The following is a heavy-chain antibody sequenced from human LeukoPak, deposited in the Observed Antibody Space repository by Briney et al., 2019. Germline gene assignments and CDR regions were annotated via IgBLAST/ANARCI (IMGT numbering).Heavy chain of an antibody. CDR2: ISGSGGST. D-gene: IGHD3-3*01. Sequence: GGSLRLSCAASGFTFSSYAMSWVRQAPGKGLEWVSAISGSGGSTYYADSVKGRFTISRDNSKNTLYLQMNSLRAEDTAVYYCAKDNDFWSGFGGAFDIWGQGTMVTVSS. CDR3: AKDNDFWSGFGGAFDI. J-gene: IGHJ3*02. V-gene: IGHV3-23*01. CDR1: GFTFSSYA.